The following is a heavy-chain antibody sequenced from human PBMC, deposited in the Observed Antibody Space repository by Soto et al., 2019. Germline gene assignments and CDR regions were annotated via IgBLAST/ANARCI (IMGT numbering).Heavy chain of an antibody. CDR3: ARADYDFWSGYYPGPYYYYYGMDV. CDR2: IYYSGST. D-gene: IGHD3-3*01. Sequence: QVQLQESGPGLVKPSETLSLTCTVSGGSISSYYWSWIRQPPGKGLEWIGYIYYSGSTNYNPSLKSRLTISVDTSKNPFSLKLSSVTAADTAVYYCARADYDFWSGYYPGPYYYYYGMDVWGQGTTVTVSS. V-gene: IGHV4-59*01. CDR1: GGSISSYY. J-gene: IGHJ6*02.